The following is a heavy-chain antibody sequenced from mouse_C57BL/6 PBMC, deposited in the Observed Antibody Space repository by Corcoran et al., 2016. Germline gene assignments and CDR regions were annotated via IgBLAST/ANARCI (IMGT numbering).Heavy chain of an antibody. D-gene: IGHD1-1*01. J-gene: IGHJ1*03. Sequence: QVQLQQSGAELVKPGASVKISCKASGYAFSSYWMNWVKQRPGKGLEWIGQIYPGDGDTNYNGKFKGKATLTADKSSSTAYMQLSSLTSEDSAVYVCARGGYYGSSHWYFDVWGTGTTVTVSS. CDR2: IYPGDGDT. CDR1: GYAFSSYW. V-gene: IGHV1-80*01. CDR3: ARGGYYGSSHWYFDV.